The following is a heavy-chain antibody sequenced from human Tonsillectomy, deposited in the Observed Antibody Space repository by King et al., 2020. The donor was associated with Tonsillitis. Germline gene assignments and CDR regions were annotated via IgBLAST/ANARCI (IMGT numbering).Heavy chain of an antibody. CDR1: GFTFSSYA. D-gene: IGHD3-22*01. V-gene: IGHV3-30*04. Sequence: QLVLSGGGVVQPGRSLRLSCAASGFTFSSYAMHWVRQAPGKGLEWVAVISYDGSDKYHADSVKGRFTISRDNSKNTLYLQMNSLRAEDTALYYCARDLDYYDSSGYFYYWGQGTLVTVSS. CDR2: ISYDGSDK. J-gene: IGHJ4*02. CDR3: ARDLDYYDSSGYFYY.